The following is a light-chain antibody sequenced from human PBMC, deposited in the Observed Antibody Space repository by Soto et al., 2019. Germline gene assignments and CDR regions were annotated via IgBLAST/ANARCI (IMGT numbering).Light chain of an antibody. Sequence: EIVLTQFPATLSLSPGERATLSCGAIQSVSSSYLAWYQQKPGLAPRLLIYDASIRATGIPDRFSGSGSGTDFTLTISRLEPEDFAVYYCQQYGSSPLTFGQGTRLEIK. CDR3: QQYGSSPLT. J-gene: IGKJ5*01. CDR1: QSVSSSY. CDR2: DAS. V-gene: IGKV3D-20*01.